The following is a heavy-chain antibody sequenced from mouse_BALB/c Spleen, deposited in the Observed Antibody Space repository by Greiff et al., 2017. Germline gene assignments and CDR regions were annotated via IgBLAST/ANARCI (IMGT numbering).Heavy chain of an antibody. CDR3: TRENYGNYGYFDY. CDR2: ISSGGSYT. J-gene: IGHJ2*01. Sequence: EVQVVESGGGLVKPGGSLKLSCAASGFTFSSYTMSWVRQTPEKRLEWVATISSGGSYTYYPDSVKGRFTISRDNAKNTLYLQMSSLKSEDTAMYYCTRENYGNYGYFDYWGQGTTLTVSS. D-gene: IGHD2-1*01. CDR1: GFTFSSYT. V-gene: IGHV5-6-4*01.